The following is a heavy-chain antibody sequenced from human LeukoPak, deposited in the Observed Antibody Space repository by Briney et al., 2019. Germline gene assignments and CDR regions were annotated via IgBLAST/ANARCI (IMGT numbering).Heavy chain of an antibody. Sequence: SETLSLTCAVYGGSFSGYYWSWIRQPPGKGLEWIGEINHSGSTNYNPSLKSRVTISVDTSKNQFSLKLSSVTAADTAVYYCARKRRDGYLFDYWGQGTLVTVSS. D-gene: IGHD5-12*01. CDR3: ARKRRDGYLFDY. CDR1: GGSFSGYY. V-gene: IGHV4-34*01. CDR2: INHSGST. J-gene: IGHJ4*02.